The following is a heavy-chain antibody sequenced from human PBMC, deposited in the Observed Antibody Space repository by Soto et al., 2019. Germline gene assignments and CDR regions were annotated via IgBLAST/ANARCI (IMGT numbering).Heavy chain of an antibody. CDR2: IYPTGNT. Sequence: TLCRPCTVSNCSISSGGYSWSWIRQTPGKGLEWIGYIYPTGNTYYNPSLKNRATLSIDTSQNQFSLQLTSVTAADTAVYYCARAPPGPATRWGVSGQGTTVTVSS. J-gene: IGHJ6*02. V-gene: IGHV4-30-2*01. D-gene: IGHD3-16*01. CDR1: NCSISSGGYS. CDR3: ARAPPGPATRWGV.